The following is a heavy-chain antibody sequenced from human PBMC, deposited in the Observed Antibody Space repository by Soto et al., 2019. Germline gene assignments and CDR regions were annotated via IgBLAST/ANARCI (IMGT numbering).Heavy chain of an antibody. Sequence: EVQMLESGGGLVQPGGSLRLSCAASGFTFSTYVMSWVRQAPGKGLEWVSGVSGGGTSTYCADSVKGRFTISRDNSKNRSYLQMNSLSADDTAVYYCAKDMNGRGRFYFDNRGQGTLVTVSS. CDR1: GFTFSTYV. V-gene: IGHV3-23*01. CDR2: VSGGGTST. D-gene: IGHD1-1*01. J-gene: IGHJ4*02. CDR3: AKDMNGRGRFYFDN.